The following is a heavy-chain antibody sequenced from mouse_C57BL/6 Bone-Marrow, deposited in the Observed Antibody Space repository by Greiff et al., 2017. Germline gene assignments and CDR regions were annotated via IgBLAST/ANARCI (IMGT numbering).Heavy chain of an antibody. Sequence: QVTLKESGPGILQSSQTLSLTCSFSGFSLSTSGMGVSWIRQPSGKGLEWLAHIYWDDDKRYNPSLKSRLTISKDTSRNQVFLKITSVDTADTATYYCARRFPYYSNRSYWYFDVWGTGTTVTVSS. CDR3: ARRFPYYSNRSYWYFDV. CDR2: IYWDDDK. CDR1: GFSLSTSGMG. D-gene: IGHD2-5*01. J-gene: IGHJ1*03. V-gene: IGHV8-12*01.